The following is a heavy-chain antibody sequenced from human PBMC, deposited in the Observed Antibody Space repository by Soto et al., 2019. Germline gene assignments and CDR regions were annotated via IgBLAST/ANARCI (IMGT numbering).Heavy chain of an antibody. CDR1: GYTFTNYG. CDR3: TRVRDFWSGHPFDY. V-gene: IGHV1-18*01. D-gene: IGHD3-3*01. J-gene: IGHJ4*02. CDR2: ISAHSGNT. Sequence: QVQLVQSETEVKKPGASVKVSCKSSGYTFTNYGFSWVRQAPGLGLEWMGWISAHSGNTHYAQNLQDRVTVTTDPATSTAYMELRNLRSDDTAVYYCTRVRDFWSGHPFDYWGQGTQVTVSS.